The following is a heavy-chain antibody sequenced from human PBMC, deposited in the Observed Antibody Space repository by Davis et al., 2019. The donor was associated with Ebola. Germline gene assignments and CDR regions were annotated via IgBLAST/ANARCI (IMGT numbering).Heavy chain of an antibody. Sequence: KISCAASGGTFSSYGISWVRQAPGQGLEWMGGIIPILGTTKYAQKFQGRVTITADESTSTAYMELSSLRSEDTAVYYCARVCSAGSCYSDYYYGMDVWGKGTTVTVSS. V-gene: IGHV1-69*01. CDR3: ARVCSAGSCYSDYYYGMDV. CDR2: IIPILGTT. CDR1: GGTFSSYG. J-gene: IGHJ6*04. D-gene: IGHD2-15*01.